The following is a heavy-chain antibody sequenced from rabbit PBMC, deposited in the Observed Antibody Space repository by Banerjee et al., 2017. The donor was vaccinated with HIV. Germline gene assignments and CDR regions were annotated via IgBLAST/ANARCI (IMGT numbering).Heavy chain of an antibody. D-gene: IGHD4-1*01. CDR2: IDPVFGST. Sequence: QEQLVESGGGLVQPGGSLKLSCKASGFDFSSYGVSWVRQAPGKGLEWIGYIDPVFGSTIYASWVNGRFTISSHNAQNTLYLQLNSLTAADTATYFCVRDPRHYVSGWGNRLDLWGPGTLVTVS. CDR3: VRDPRHYVSGWGNRLDL. J-gene: IGHJ3*01. V-gene: IGHV1S47*01. CDR1: GFDFSSYG.